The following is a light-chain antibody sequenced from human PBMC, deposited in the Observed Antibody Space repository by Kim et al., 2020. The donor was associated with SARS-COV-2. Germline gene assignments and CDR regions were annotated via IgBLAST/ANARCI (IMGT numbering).Light chain of an antibody. CDR3: ATWDDGLNAWV. J-gene: IGLJ3*02. CDR2: STD. Sequence: QSVLSQPPSVSATPGQKITIPCSGSGLNIGINTVSWYSQLPGTAPKLLIYSTDVRPSGVPARFSASKSGTAASLAISGLQSEDEADYYCATWDDGLNAWVFGGGTQLTVL. CDR1: GLNIGINT. V-gene: IGLV1-44*01.